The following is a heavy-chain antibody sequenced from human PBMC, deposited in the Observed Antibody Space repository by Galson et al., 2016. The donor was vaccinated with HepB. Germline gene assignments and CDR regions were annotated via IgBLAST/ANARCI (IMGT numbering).Heavy chain of an antibody. CDR1: GFTFRNYA. V-gene: IGHV3-23*01. CDR3: AKVPGYSNNWRPGPKIYHYVMDV. D-gene: IGHD6-13*01. CDR2: ISGSGSST. J-gene: IGHJ6*02. Sequence: SLRLSCAASGFTFRNYAMSWVHQAPGKGLEWVSAISGSGSSTYYADSVKGRFSISRDSSRNTLHLHMNSLRAEDTAVYFCAKVPGYSNNWRPGPKIYHYVMDVWGQGTTVTVSS.